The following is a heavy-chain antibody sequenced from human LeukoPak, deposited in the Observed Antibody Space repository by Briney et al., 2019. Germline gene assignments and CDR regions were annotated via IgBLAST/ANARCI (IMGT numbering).Heavy chain of an antibody. CDR2: IYYSGST. V-gene: IGHV4-39*07. Sequence: SETLSLTCTVSGGSISSSSYYWGWIRQPPGKGLEWIGSIYYSGSTYYNPSLKSRVTISVDTSKNQFSLKLSSVTAADTAVYYCATGAGDFDHWGQGILVTVSS. D-gene: IGHD1-14*01. J-gene: IGHJ4*02. CDR1: GGSISSSSYY. CDR3: ATGAGDFDH.